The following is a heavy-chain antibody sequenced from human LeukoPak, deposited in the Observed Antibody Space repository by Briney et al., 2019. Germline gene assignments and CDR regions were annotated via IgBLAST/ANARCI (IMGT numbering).Heavy chain of an antibody. J-gene: IGHJ4*02. CDR2: ISYDGSNK. CDR3: AKAGDYSYGYGDY. V-gene: IGHV3-30*18. D-gene: IGHD5-18*01. CDR1: GFTFSSYG. Sequence: QTGGSLRLSCAASGFTFSSYGMHWVRQAPGKGLEWVAVISYDGSNKYYADSVKGRFTISRDNSKNTLYLQMNSLRAEDTAVYYCAKAGDYSYGYGDYWGQGTLVTVSS.